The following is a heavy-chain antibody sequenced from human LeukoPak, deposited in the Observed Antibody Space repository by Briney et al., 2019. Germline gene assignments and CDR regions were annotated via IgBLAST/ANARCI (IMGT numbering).Heavy chain of an antibody. CDR2: IWYDESNR. CDR3: ARDDPRYRGDYYTGMDV. J-gene: IGHJ6*02. CDR1: GFIFSHHG. D-gene: IGHD3-3*01. V-gene: IGHV3-33*01. Sequence: PGGSLRLSCEASGFIFSHHGMHRVRQAPGKGLEWVAVIWYDESNRYYADSVKGRFTISRDNSQNTSYLQMNRLGAEDTGVYYCARDDPRYRGDYYTGMDVWGQGTTVTVSS.